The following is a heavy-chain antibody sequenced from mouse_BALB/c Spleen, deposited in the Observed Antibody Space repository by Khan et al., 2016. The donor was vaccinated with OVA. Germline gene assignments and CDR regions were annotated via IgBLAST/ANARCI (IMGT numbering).Heavy chain of an antibody. Sequence: QVQLKQSGPGLVAPSQSLSITCTVSGFSLTSYGVHWVRQPPGKGLEWLGVIWAGGSTHYNSALMSRLSISKDNSKSQVFLKMNSLQTDDTAMYYCARAKGWDNAMDDWGQGTSVTVSS. CDR2: IWAGGST. CDR1: GFSLTSYG. V-gene: IGHV2-9*02. J-gene: IGHJ4*01. CDR3: ARAKGWDNAMDD. D-gene: IGHD4-1*01.